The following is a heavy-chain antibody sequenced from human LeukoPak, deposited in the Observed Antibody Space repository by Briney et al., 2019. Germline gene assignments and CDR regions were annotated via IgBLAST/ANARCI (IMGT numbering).Heavy chain of an antibody. Sequence: ASVKVSCKASGYTFTGYYMHWVRQAPGQGLEWMGWINPNSGGTSYAQKFQGRVTMTRDTSISTAYMELSRLRSDDTAVYYCARAQFTRGYSYGYGGYYWGQGTLVTVPS. V-gene: IGHV1-2*02. D-gene: IGHD5-18*01. CDR3: ARAQFTRGYSYGYGGYY. CDR1: GYTFTGYY. J-gene: IGHJ4*02. CDR2: INPNSGGT.